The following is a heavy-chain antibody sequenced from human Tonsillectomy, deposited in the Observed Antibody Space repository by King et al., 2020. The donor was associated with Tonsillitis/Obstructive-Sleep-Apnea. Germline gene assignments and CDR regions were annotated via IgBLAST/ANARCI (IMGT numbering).Heavy chain of an antibody. CDR2: LYWDDDK. Sequence: TLKESGPTLVKPTQTLTLMCTFSGFSLSTSGVGVGWIRQPPGKALEWLALLYWDDDKRYSPSLKSRLTITKDTSKNPVVLTLTNMDPGDTAISYCAHATTVADVFDIWGQGKMVTVSS. CDR3: AHATTVADVFDI. D-gene: IGHD4-23*01. V-gene: IGHV2-5*02. J-gene: IGHJ3*02. CDR1: GFSLSTSGVG.